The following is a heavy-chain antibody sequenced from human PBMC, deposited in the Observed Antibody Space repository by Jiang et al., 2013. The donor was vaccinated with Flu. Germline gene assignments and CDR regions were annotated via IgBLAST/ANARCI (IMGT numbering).Heavy chain of an antibody. CDR3: ARTHTDQGFLFGY. V-gene: IGHV4-39*07. Sequence: VLLKPSETLSLTCTVSGGSISSSSYYWGWIRQPPGKGLEWIGSIYYSGSTYYNPSLKSRVTISVDTSKNQFSLKLSSVTAADTAVYYCARTHTDQGFLFGYWGQGTLVTVSS. CDR1: GGSISSSSYY. D-gene: IGHD3-10*02. CDR2: IYYSGST. J-gene: IGHJ4*02.